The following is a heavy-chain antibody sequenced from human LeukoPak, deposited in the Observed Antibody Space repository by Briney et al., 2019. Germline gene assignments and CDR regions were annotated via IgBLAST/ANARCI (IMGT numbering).Heavy chain of an antibody. D-gene: IGHD3-3*01. CDR2: INPNSGGT. CDR3: AREGDPYYDFWSGYYLPGWFDP. Sequence: ASVKVSCKASGYTFTGNYMHWVRQAPGQGLEWMGRINPNSGGTNYARKFQGRVTMTRDTSISTAYMELSRLRSDDTAVYYCAREGDPYYDFWSGYYLPGWFDPWGQGTLVTVSS. V-gene: IGHV1-2*06. CDR1: GYTFTGNY. J-gene: IGHJ5*02.